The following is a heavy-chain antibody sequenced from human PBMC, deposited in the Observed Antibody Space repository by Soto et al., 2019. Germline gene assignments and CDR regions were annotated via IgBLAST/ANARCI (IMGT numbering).Heavy chain of an antibody. D-gene: IGHD4-4*01. J-gene: IGHJ4*02. V-gene: IGHV3-7*04. CDR2: INQDGSEK. CDR1: GFTFNRYW. Sequence: EVQLVESGGGLVQPGGSLRLSCAASGFTFNRYWMKWVRQAPGRGLEWMGNINQDGSEKHYVDSVKGRFTISRDNAKDSVYLQMNSLKADDADMYYCARGGYDYSNPFDYWGQGTLVTVSS. CDR3: ARGGYDYSNPFDY.